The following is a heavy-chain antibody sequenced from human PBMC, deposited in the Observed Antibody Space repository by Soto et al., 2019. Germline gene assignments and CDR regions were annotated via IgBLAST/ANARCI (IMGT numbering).Heavy chain of an antibody. J-gene: IGHJ6*03. D-gene: IGHD3-10*01. V-gene: IGHV3-33*01. CDR3: ARAFDYYYYMDV. CDR2: IWYDGSNK. CDR1: GFTFSSYG. Sequence: PGGSLRLSCAASGFTFSSYGMHWVRQAPGKGLEWVAVIWYDGSNKYYADSVKGRFTISRDNAKNSLYLQMNSLRAEVTAVYYCARAFDYYYYMDVWGKGTTVTVSS.